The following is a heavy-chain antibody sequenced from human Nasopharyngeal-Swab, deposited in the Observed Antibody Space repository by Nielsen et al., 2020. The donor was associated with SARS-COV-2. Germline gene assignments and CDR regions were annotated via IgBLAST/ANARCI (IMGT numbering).Heavy chain of an antibody. J-gene: IGHJ6*02. CDR3: ARGGSSSWYYYYYGMDV. V-gene: IGHV4-34*01. CDR2: INHSGST. CDR1: GGSFSGYY. D-gene: IGHD6-13*01. Sequence: SETLSLTCAVYGGSFSGYYWSWIRQPPGKGLEWIGEINHSGSTNYNPSLKSRVTISVDTSKNQFSLKLSSVPAADTAVYYCARGGSSSWYYYYYGMDVWGQGTTVTVSS.